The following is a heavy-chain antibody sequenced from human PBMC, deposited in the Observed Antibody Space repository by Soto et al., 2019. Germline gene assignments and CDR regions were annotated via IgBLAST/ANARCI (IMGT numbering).Heavy chain of an antibody. D-gene: IGHD3-22*01. V-gene: IGHV4-59*01. CDR2: IYYSGST. J-gene: IGHJ4*02. CDR1: GGSISSYY. CDR3: ARVMYYYDSSGYLDY. Sequence: RSLTCTVSGGSISSYYWSWIRQPPGKGLEWIGYIYYSGSTNYNPSLKSRVTISVDTSKNQFSLELSSVTAADTAVYYCARVMYYYDSSGYLDYWGQGALVTVSS.